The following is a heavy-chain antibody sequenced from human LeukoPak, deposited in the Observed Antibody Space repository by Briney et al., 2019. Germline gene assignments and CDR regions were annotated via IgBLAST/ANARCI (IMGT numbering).Heavy chain of an antibody. CDR2: INLNSGGT. CDR3: ARGQMFGELLGY. D-gene: IGHD3-10*02. J-gene: IGHJ4*02. V-gene: IGHV1-2*02. Sequence: ASVKVSCKASGYTFTGYYMHWVRQAPGQGLEWMGWINLNSGGTNYAQKFQGRVTMTRDTSISTAYMELSRLRSDDTAVYYCARGQMFGELLGYWGQGTLVTVSS. CDR1: GYTFTGYY.